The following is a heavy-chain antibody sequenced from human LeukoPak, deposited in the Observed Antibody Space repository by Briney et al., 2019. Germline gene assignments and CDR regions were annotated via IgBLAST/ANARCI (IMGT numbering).Heavy chain of an antibody. V-gene: IGHV4-4*07. J-gene: IGHJ4*02. D-gene: IGHD5-12*01. Sequence: SESLSLTCNVSGGSISIYYWSWVRQSAGRGLDWIGRIYVGGTPNANPSLRSRVAMSVDKSKNQFFLNLSSVTAADTAEYYCVRENNIGGAFDFWGQGTLVTVSS. CDR1: GGSISIYY. CDR3: VRENNIGGAFDF. CDR2: IYVGGTP.